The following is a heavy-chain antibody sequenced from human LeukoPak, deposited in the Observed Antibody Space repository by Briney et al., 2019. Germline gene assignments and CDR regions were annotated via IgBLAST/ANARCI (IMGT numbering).Heavy chain of an antibody. CDR3: ARDVPSIAARPRAFDI. CDR1: GFTFSDYY. CDR2: ISSSGSTI. V-gene: IGHV3-11*04. J-gene: IGHJ3*02. Sequence: GGSLRLSCAASGFTFSDYYMSWIRQAPGKGLEWVSYISSSGSTIYYADSVKGRFTISRDNAKNSLYLQMNSLRAEDTAVYYCARDVPSIAARPRAFDIWGQGTMVTVSS. D-gene: IGHD6-6*01.